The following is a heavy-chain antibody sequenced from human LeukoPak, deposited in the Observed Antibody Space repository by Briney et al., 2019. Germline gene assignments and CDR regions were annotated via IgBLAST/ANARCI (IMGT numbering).Heavy chain of an antibody. CDR1: GFTFSSYG. CDR2: IWSDGNNK. Sequence: GGSLRLSCAASGFTFSSYGMHWVRQAPGKGLQWVAVIWSDGNNKYYADSVKGRFTISRDNSKNTLYLQMNSLRAEDTAVYYCAKISGSYYPEYFQHWGQGTLVTVSS. V-gene: IGHV3-33*06. J-gene: IGHJ1*01. CDR3: AKISGSYYPEYFQH. D-gene: IGHD1-26*01.